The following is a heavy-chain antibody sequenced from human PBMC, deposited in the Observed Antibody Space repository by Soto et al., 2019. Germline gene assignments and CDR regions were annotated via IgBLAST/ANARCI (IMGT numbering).Heavy chain of an antibody. V-gene: IGHV1-18*01. Sequence: QVQLLQSGAEVKKPGASVKVSCKASGYTFTNYGITWVRQAPGQGLEWMGWISAYNGDTHYTQRLQGRVTMTTDTSTSTAYMELRGLGSDDTAVYYWARVRQLVGYFYYYMDVWGKGTTVTVSS. CDR1: GYTFTNYG. CDR3: ARVRQLVGYFYYYMDV. J-gene: IGHJ6*03. D-gene: IGHD6-6*01. CDR2: ISAYNGDT.